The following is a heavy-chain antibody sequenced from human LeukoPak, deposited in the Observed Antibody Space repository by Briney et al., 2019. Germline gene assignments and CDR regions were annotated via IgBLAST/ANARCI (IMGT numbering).Heavy chain of an antibody. CDR3: AKDQYCSSAGCYSPYFFDY. J-gene: IGHJ4*02. CDR1: GFTFSSYS. CDR2: IKSKTDGGTT. Sequence: PGGSLRLSCAASGFTFSSYSMNWVRQAPGKGLEWVGRIKSKTDGGTTDYAAPVKGRFTISRDNSKNTLYLQMNSLRVEDTAIYYCAKDQYCSSAGCYSPYFFDYWGQGTLVTVSS. D-gene: IGHD2-2*01. V-gene: IGHV3-15*01.